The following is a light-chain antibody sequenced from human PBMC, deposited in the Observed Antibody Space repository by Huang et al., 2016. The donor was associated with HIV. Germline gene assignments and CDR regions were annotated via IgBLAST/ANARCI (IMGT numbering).Light chain of an antibody. J-gene: IGKJ4*01. V-gene: IGKV3-15*01. CDR3: QQYKNWPPLT. CDR2: GAS. Sequence: EVVMTQSPATLSASPGERATLSCRASQNVGSSLAWYQQRPGQAPRLLIFGASTRATGVPPRFSSSGSGTQFTLIISSLQSEDFAIYYCQQYKNWPPLTFGGGTKVEIK. CDR1: QNVGSS.